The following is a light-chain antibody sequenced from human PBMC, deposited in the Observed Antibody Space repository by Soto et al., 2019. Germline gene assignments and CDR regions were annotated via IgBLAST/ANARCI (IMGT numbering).Light chain of an antibody. Sequence: QSVLTQPASVSGSPGQSITISCTGTSSDVGSYNLVSWYQQHPGKAPKLMIYEGSKRPSGVSNRFSGSKSGNTASLTISGLQAEYEADYYCCSYAGSSTFHVFGTGTKVTVL. CDR1: SSDVGSYNL. J-gene: IGLJ1*01. CDR3: CSYAGSSTFHV. CDR2: EGS. V-gene: IGLV2-23*01.